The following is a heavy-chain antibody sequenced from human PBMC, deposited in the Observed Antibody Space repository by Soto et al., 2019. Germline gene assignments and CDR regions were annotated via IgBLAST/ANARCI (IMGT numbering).Heavy chain of an antibody. D-gene: IGHD3-10*01. J-gene: IGHJ2*01. Sequence: ATVKVSSKASGYTFPSFYMHWVRQAPGQGLEWMGIINPSGGSTSYAQKFQGRVTMTRDTSTSTVYMELSSLRSEDTAVYYCARVSAPYGSGSYPTFWGR. CDR2: INPSGGST. CDR3: ARVSAPYGSGSYPTF. CDR1: GYTFPSFY. V-gene: IGHV1-46*01.